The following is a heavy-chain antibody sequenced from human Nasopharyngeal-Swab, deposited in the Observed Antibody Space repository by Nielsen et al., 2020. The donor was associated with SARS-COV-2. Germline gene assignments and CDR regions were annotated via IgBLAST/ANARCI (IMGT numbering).Heavy chain of an antibody. D-gene: IGHD6-19*01. J-gene: IGHJ4*02. CDR1: GGSISSGSYY. Sequence: SETLSLTCTVSGGSISSGSYYWSWIRQPAGKGLEWIGRIYTSGSTNCNPSLKSRVTISVDTSKNQFSLKLSSVTAADTAVYYCARGGWLDYWGQGTLVTVSS. V-gene: IGHV4-61*02. CDR2: IYTSGST. CDR3: ARGGWLDY.